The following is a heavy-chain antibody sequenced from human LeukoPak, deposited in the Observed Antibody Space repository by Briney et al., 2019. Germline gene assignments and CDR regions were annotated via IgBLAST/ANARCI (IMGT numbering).Heavy chain of an antibody. CDR1: GGSFSGYY. CDR3: ARRGVAWKETYYYGSGSYYNI. J-gene: IGHJ3*02. CDR2: INHRGST. D-gene: IGHD3-10*01. Sequence: SETLSLTCAVYGGSFSGYYWSWIRQPPGKGLEWIGEINHRGSTNYNPSLKSRVTISVDTSKNQFSLKLSSVTAADTAVYYCARRGVAWKETYYYGSGSYYNIWGQGTMVTVSS. V-gene: IGHV4-34*01.